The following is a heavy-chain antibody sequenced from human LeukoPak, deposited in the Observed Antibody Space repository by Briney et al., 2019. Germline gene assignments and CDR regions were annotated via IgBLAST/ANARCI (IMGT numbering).Heavy chain of an antibody. D-gene: IGHD3-22*01. CDR2: INHSGST. J-gene: IGHJ4*02. Sequence: SETLSLTCAVYGGSFSGYYWSWIRQPPGKGLEWIGEINHSGSTNYNPSLKSRVTISVDTSKDQFSLKLSSVTAADTAVYYCARAPLKYYYDSSGYKGGYFDYWGQGTLVTVSS. CDR3: ARAPLKYYYDSSGYKGGYFDY. CDR1: GGSFSGYY. V-gene: IGHV4-34*01.